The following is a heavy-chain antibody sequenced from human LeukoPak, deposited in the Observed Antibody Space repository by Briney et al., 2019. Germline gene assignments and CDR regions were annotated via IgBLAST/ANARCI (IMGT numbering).Heavy chain of an antibody. Sequence: GGSLRLSCAASGFTFSSYWMSWVRQAPGKGLEWVANIKQDGSEKYYVGSVKGRFTITRDNAKNSLYLQMNSLRAEDTAVYYCARGSLRYFDWLLFYYGMDVWGQGTTVTVSS. CDR2: IKQDGSEK. J-gene: IGHJ6*02. V-gene: IGHV3-7*03. CDR1: GFTFSSYW. D-gene: IGHD3-9*01. CDR3: ARGSLRYFDWLLFYYGMDV.